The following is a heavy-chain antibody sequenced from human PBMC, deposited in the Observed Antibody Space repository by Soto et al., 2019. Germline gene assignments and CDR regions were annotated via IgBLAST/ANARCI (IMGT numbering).Heavy chain of an antibody. Sequence: SETLSLTCTVSGGSISSSSYYWGWIRQPPGKGLEWIGSIYYSGSTYYNPSLKSRVTISVDTSKNQFSLKLSSVTAADTAVYYCASVYCSSTSCYGYYYYYGMDVWGQGTTVTVSS. D-gene: IGHD2-2*01. CDR1: GGSISSSSYY. V-gene: IGHV4-39*01. J-gene: IGHJ6*02. CDR2: IYYSGST. CDR3: ASVYCSSTSCYGYYYYYGMDV.